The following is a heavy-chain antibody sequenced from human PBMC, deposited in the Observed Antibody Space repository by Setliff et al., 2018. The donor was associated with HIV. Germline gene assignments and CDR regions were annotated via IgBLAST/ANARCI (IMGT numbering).Heavy chain of an antibody. CDR3: ARGRTQWSNYNYFDP. Sequence: KTSETLSLTCTVSGGSISSGDYYWTWIRQPAGKGLQWIGRIHTSGNTNYNPSLKSRVTISVDTSTSQFSLKLSSLTAADTAVYYFARGRTQWSNYNYFDPWGLGTLVTVSS. CDR1: GGSISSGDYY. CDR2: IHTSGNT. V-gene: IGHV4-61*02. J-gene: IGHJ5*02. D-gene: IGHD6-19*01.